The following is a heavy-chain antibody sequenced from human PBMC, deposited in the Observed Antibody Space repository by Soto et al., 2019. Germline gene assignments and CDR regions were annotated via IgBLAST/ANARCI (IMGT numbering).Heavy chain of an antibody. D-gene: IGHD4-17*01. CDR3: ARTRGATVTTFDY. V-gene: IGHV4-39*01. CDR2: IYYSGST. J-gene: IGHJ4*02. CDR1: GGSISSSSYY. Sequence: SETLSLTCTVSGGSISSSSYYWGWIRQPPGKGLEWIGSIYYSGSTYYNPSLKGRVTISVDTSKNQFSLKLSSVTAADTAVYYCARTRGATVTTFDYWGQGTLVTVSS.